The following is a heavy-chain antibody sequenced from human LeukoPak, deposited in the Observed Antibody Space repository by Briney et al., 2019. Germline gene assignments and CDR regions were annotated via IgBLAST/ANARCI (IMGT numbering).Heavy chain of an antibody. CDR2: IFASGGDT. CDR1: GLTFSNYA. Sequence: GGSLRLSCAASGLTFSNYAMMWVRQAPGKGLEWVSAIFASGGDTRYADSVRGRFTISRDNSKNTLYLQMNSLRAEDTAVYYCARDPIAAAGDFDYWGQGTLVTVSS. V-gene: IGHV3-23*01. CDR3: ARDPIAAAGDFDY. D-gene: IGHD6-13*01. J-gene: IGHJ4*02.